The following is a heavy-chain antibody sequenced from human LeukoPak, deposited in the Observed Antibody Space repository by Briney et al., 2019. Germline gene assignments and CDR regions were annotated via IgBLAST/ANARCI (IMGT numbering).Heavy chain of an antibody. CDR3: ASRRLRLGELSLYFNY. D-gene: IGHD3-16*02. CDR1: GFTFSSYS. V-gene: IGHV3-48*04. Sequence: SGGSLRLSCAASGFTFSSYSMNWVRQAPGKGLEWVSYIDSSSSTIYYADSVKGRFTISRDNAKNSLYLQMNSLRAEDTAVYYCASRRLRLGELSLYFNYWGQGTLVTVSS. J-gene: IGHJ4*02. CDR2: IDSSSSTI.